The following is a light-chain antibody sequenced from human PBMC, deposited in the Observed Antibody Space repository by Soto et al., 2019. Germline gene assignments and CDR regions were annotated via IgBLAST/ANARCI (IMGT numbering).Light chain of an antibody. CDR2: AAS. V-gene: IGKV1-27*01. J-gene: IGKJ5*01. Sequence: IQMTQSPSSLSASVGDRVTITCRASQGISNYLAWYQQRPGKVPILLIYAASTLQSGVPSRVSGSGSGTDVTLTISSLQPEDVATYYCQKYNRAPPTFGQGTRLE. CDR3: QKYNRAPPT. CDR1: QGISNY.